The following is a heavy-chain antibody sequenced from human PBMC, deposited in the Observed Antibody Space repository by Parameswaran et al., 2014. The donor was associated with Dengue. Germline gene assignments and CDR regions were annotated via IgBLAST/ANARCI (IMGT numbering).Heavy chain of an antibody. D-gene: IGHD2-2*01. CDR3: ARDGPYCSSTSCQIYYYYYYGMDV. V-gene: IGHV3-33*01. J-gene: IGHJ6*02. Sequence: VRQMPGKGLEWVAVIWYDGSNKYYADSVKGRFTISRDNSKNTLYLQMNSLRAEDTAVYYCARDGPYCSSTSCQIYYYYYYGMDVWGQGTTVTVSS. CDR2: IWYDGSNK.